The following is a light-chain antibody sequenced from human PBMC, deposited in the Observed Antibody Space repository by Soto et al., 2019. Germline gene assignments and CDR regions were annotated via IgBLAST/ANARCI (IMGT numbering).Light chain of an antibody. CDR3: QQYNNWPPWT. V-gene: IGKV3-15*01. CDR2: GAS. J-gene: IGKJ1*01. Sequence: EIVLTQSPGTLSLSPGERATLSCRASQSVSSSYLAWYQQKPGQAPRLLIYGASTRATGIPARFSGSGSGTEFTLTISSLQPEDFAVYYCQQYNNWPPWTFGQGTKVDIK. CDR1: QSVSSSY.